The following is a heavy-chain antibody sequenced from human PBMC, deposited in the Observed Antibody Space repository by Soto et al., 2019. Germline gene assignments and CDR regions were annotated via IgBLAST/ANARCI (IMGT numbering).Heavy chain of an antibody. CDR2: IIPIFGTA. V-gene: IGHV1-69*06. CDR3: ARDGTSGSLRYSDY. Sequence: QVQLVQSGAEVTKPGSSVKVSCKASGGTLSSYNLSWVRQAPGQGLEWMGGIIPIFGTADYAQKFQGTVTITAEKSTSTAYMELSSLRFEDTAVYYCARDGTSGSLRYSDYWGQGTLVTVSS. J-gene: IGHJ4*02. D-gene: IGHD3-22*01. CDR1: GGTLSSYN.